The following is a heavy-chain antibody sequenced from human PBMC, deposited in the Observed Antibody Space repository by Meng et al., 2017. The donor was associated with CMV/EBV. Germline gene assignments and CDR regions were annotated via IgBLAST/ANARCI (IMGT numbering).Heavy chain of an antibody. J-gene: IGHJ2*01. CDR3: ARDLMNCSSTSCANWFDL. D-gene: IGHD2-2*01. V-gene: IGHV4-4*07. CDR1: GGYISSYY. Sequence: VQLQESDPGLVKPSETVSLTCTCSGGYISSYYWSWIRQPAGKGLEWIGRIYTSGSTNYNPSLKSRVTMSVDTSKNQFSLKLSSVTAADTAVYYCARDLMNCSSTSCANWFDLWGRGTLVTVSS. CDR2: IYTSGST.